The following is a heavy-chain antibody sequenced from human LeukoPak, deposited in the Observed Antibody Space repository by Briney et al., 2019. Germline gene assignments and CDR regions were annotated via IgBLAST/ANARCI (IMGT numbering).Heavy chain of an antibody. J-gene: IGHJ4*02. CDR3: ARGYCSSTSCFDY. D-gene: IGHD2-2*01. CDR2: ITPIFGTA. Sequence: ASVKVSCKASGGTFSSYALSWVRQAPGQGLEWMGGITPIFGTANYAQKFQGRVTITADKSTSTAYMELSSLRSEDTAVYYCARGYCSSTSCFDYWGQGTLVTVSS. V-gene: IGHV1-69*06. CDR1: GGTFSSYA.